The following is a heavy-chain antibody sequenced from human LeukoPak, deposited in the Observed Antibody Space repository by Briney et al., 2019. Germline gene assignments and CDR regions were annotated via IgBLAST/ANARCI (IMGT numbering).Heavy chain of an antibody. CDR2: VNPSVGST. Sequence: ASVKVSCKASGYTFTTYYMHWVRQAPGQGLEWMGIVNPSVGSTNYAQKFQGRLTVTRDTSTNTVYMELSSLRSDDTAVYYCARAKRYSGSFYFDYWGQGTLVTVSS. J-gene: IGHJ4*02. CDR1: GYTFTTYY. V-gene: IGHV1-46*01. D-gene: IGHD1-26*01. CDR3: ARAKRYSGSFYFDY.